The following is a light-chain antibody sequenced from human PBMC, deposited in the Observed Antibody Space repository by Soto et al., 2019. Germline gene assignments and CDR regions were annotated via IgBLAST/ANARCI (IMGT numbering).Light chain of an antibody. Sequence: QSALTQPASVSGSPGQSITISCTGTSSDVGGYNYVSWYQQHPGKAPKLMIYDVSNRPSWVSNRFSGSKSVNTASLTISGLQAEDEADYYCSSHTSSSTHWVFGGGTKVTVL. V-gene: IGLV2-14*01. CDR3: SSHTSSSTHWV. CDR2: DVS. CDR1: SSDVGGYNY. J-gene: IGLJ3*02.